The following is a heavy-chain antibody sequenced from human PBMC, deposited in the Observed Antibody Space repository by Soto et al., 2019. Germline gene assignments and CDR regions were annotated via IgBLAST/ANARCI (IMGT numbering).Heavy chain of an antibody. V-gene: IGHV1-2*02. CDR1: GYTFTGYY. D-gene: IGHD2-21*02. J-gene: IGHJ6*02. CDR2: INPYTGGT. CDR3: ATQFHHCGGDCYRGPYFGMDV. Sequence: ASVNVSCKASGYTFTGYYVLWVRQAPGQGPECMGWINPYTGGTNYAQKFQGRVTMTRDTSISTAYMELSKLISDDTAVYYCATQFHHCGGDCYRGPYFGMDVWGQGTTVTVSS.